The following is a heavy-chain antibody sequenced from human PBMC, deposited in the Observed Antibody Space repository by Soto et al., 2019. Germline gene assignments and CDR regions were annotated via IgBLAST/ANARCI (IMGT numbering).Heavy chain of an antibody. CDR1: GFSLYTRGVG. CDR3: AHYTTDTDFDV. CDR2: LYWDDTR. V-gene: IGHV2-5*02. D-gene: IGHD1-1*01. J-gene: IGHJ6*04. Sequence: QITLEESRPTLVKPTQTLTLTCSFSGFSLYTRGVGVGWIRQPPGKALEWLALLYWDDTRRYNPSLKNSLTIAKDTSENPVVLTMTNMDPVDTGTYFCAHYTTDTDFDVWGKGTTVTVSS.